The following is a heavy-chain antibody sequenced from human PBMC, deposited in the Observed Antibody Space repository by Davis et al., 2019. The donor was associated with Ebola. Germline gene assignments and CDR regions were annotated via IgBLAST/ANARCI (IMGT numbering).Heavy chain of an antibody. CDR3: ASPHQIRGKDFFDL. CDR1: GGSFSGYS. V-gene: IGHV4-34*01. CDR2: IDHKGKT. J-gene: IGHJ4*02. D-gene: IGHD2-2*01. Sequence: PSETLSPTCALYGGSFSGYSWSLIRQSPGKGLEWIGEIDHKGKTYYNPSLKSRVTISQDTSRNYFSLQLRSVSAADTAVYYCASPHQIRGKDFFDLWGQGTLVTVSS.